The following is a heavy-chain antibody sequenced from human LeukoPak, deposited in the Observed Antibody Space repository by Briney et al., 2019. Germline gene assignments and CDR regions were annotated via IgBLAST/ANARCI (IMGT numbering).Heavy chain of an antibody. CDR3: ARNQYLSHDVFDI. CDR1: GGSMRSYY. Sequence: KPSETLSLTCSVSGGSMRSYYWSWIRQTPGKGPEWIGYVYSSGKTNYNPSLESRVTISADTSTNYFSLRLTSVTAADSAVYYCARNQYLSHDVFDIWGQGTMVTVSS. J-gene: IGHJ3*02. V-gene: IGHV4-59*08. CDR2: VYSSGKT. D-gene: IGHD4-11*01.